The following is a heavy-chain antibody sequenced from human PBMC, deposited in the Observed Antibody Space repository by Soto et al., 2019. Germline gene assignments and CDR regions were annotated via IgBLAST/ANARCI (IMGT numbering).Heavy chain of an antibody. D-gene: IGHD5-12*01. J-gene: IGHJ4*02. CDR3: ARDWRDGYNKYYFDY. V-gene: IGHV1-69*01. CDR1: GGTFSSYA. Sequence: QVQLVQSGAEVKKPGSSVKVSCKASGGTFSSYAISWVRQAPGQGLEWMGGIIPIFGTANYAQKFQGRVTINADESKITGYIELRSLRSEDTAVYYCARDWRDGYNKYYFDYWGQGTLVTVSS. CDR2: IIPIFGTA.